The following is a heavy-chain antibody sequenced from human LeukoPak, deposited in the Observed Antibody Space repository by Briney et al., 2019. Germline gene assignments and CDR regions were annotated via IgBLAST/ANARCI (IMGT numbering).Heavy chain of an antibody. Sequence: GGSLRLSCAASGFTFSSYWMSWVRQAPGKGLEWVANIKQDGSEKYYVDSVKGRFTISRDNAKNSLYLQMNSLRAEDTAVYYCAKVRRITIFGVVIIGGHYFDYWGQGTLVTVSS. CDR3: AKVRRITIFGVVIIGGHYFDY. J-gene: IGHJ4*02. CDR1: GFTFSSYW. CDR2: IKQDGSEK. V-gene: IGHV3-7*01. D-gene: IGHD3-3*01.